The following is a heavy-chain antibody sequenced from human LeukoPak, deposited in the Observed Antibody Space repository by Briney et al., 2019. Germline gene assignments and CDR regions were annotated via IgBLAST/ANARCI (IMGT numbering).Heavy chain of an antibody. CDR3: AREGYCSGGSCYFFDY. J-gene: IGHJ4*02. D-gene: IGHD2-15*01. V-gene: IGHV1-46*01. CDR1: GYTFTSYY. Sequence: ASVKVSCKASGYTFTSYYMHWVRQAPGQGLEWIGIINPSGGSTSYAQKFQGRVTMTRDTSTSTVYMELSSLRSEDTAVYYCAREGYCSGGSCYFFDYWGQGTLVTVSS. CDR2: INPSGGST.